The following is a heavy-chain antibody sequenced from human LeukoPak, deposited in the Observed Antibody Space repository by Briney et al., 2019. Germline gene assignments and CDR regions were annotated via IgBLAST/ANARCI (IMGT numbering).Heavy chain of an antibody. CDR1: GFTFSSFT. V-gene: IGHV3-21*04. Sequence: GGSLRLSCAASGFTFSSFTMNWVRQAPGKGLEWVSSISSTSTYIHYADSVKGRFTISRDNAKNSLYLQMNSLRAEDAAVYYCARDIDTTTGCMDVWGQGTTVTVSS. CDR3: ARDIDTTTGCMDV. CDR2: ISSTSTYI. D-gene: IGHD1-14*01. J-gene: IGHJ6*02.